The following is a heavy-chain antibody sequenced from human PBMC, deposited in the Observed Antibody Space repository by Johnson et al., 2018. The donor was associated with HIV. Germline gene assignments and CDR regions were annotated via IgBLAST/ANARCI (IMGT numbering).Heavy chain of an antibody. CDR3: AKGLAVAGTVDAFDI. CDR1: GFTFSGSA. Sequence: VQLVESGGGLVQPGGSLKLSCAASGFTFSGSAMHWVHQASGKGLEWVGRIRSNTAGGTTDYAAPVKGSFTISRDDAKKTLYLQVNSLRAEDTAVYYCAKGLAVAGTVDAFDIWGQGTMVTVSS. D-gene: IGHD6-19*01. V-gene: IGHV3-15*07. CDR2: IRSNTAGGTT. J-gene: IGHJ3*02.